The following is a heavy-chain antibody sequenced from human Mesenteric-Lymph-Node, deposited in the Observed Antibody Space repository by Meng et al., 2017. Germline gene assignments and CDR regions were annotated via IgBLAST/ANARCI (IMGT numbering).Heavy chain of an antibody. V-gene: IGHV4-61*02. Sequence: SETLSLTCTVSGGSISSGSYYWSWIRQPAGKGLEWIGRISTSGNTNYNPSLKSRVTISIDTSKNQFSLKLSSVTAADTAVYYCAKSRASSGYGAFDIWGQGTMVTVSS. CDR1: GGSISSGSYY. J-gene: IGHJ3*02. D-gene: IGHD3-22*01. CDR2: ISTSGNT. CDR3: AKSRASSGYGAFDI.